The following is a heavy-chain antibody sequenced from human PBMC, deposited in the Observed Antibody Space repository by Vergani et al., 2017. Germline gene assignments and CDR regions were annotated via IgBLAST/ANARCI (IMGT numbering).Heavy chain of an antibody. Sequence: LAESGGGSVKPGGSLRLSCAASGFKFSDHYMSWIRQAPGKGLEWVSHISPGASTVSYTDSVTGRFTVSRDNDNNSLTLDMTTLRVEDTAVYYCANNPGISTTRNYYAMDVWGQGTTVTVSS. CDR2: ISPGASTV. J-gene: IGHJ6*02. V-gene: IGHV3-11*04. CDR3: ANNPGISTTRNYYAMDV. D-gene: IGHD1-1*01. CDR1: GFKFSDHY.